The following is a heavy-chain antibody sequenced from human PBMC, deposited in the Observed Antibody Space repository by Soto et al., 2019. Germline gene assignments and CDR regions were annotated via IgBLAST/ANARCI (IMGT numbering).Heavy chain of an antibody. Sequence: SVKVSCKASGFTFTSSAVQWVRQARGQRLEWIGWIVVGSGNTNNAKKFQERVTITRAMSTSTAYMELSRRRSEDTAVYYCAAGTGGTYYDVWSGQPDYYYGMDVWGQGTTVTVSS. CDR1: GFTFTSSA. D-gene: IGHD3-3*01. CDR2: IVVGSGNT. CDR3: AAGTGGTYYDVWSGQPDYYYGMDV. V-gene: IGHV1-58*01. J-gene: IGHJ6*02.